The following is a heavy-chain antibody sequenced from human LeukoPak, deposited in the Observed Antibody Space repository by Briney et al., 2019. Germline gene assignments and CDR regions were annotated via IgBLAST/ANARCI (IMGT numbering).Heavy chain of an antibody. CDR2: IIPILGIA. D-gene: IGHD6-19*01. J-gene: IGHJ4*02. CDR3: ARDHPVGHSSGWYPFDY. Sequence: SVKVSCKASGGTFSSYTISWVRQAPGQGLEWMGRIIPILGIANYAQKFQGRVTITADKSTSTAYMELSSLRSEDTAVYYCARDHPVGHSSGWYPFDYWGQGTPVTVSS. CDR1: GGTFSSYT. V-gene: IGHV1-69*04.